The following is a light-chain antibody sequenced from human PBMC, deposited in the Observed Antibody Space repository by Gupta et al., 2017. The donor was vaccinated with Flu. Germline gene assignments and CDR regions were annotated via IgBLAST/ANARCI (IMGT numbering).Light chain of an antibody. CDR1: SSDVGGYNY. CDR2: EVS. Sequence: QSAVTQPVSVSGSPGQSITISCTGTSSDVGGYNYVSWYQPHPGKAPNRMIYEVSNRPSGASSRFAGTKAGTTAFPTTSGHEAEDDAYYYCTSDTSSSTLVFGGGTKLTVL. V-gene: IGLV2-14*01. CDR3: TSDTSSSTLV. J-gene: IGLJ3*02.